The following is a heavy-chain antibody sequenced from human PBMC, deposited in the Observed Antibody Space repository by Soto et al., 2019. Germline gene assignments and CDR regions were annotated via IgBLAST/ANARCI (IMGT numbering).Heavy chain of an antibody. D-gene: IGHD6-25*01. CDR2: VYPGDSET. Sequence: PGESLKISCQVSGSSFTSYLIGWVRQMPGKGLEWMGIVYPGDSETTYSPSFRGQVTISAETCIRPVSPQGSSLKASVTAMFCCARIRGSGGSFYYFDYRSQGTLVAVSS. CDR1: GSSFTSYL. V-gene: IGHV5-51*01. CDR3: ARIRGSGGSFYYFDY. J-gene: IGHJ4*02.